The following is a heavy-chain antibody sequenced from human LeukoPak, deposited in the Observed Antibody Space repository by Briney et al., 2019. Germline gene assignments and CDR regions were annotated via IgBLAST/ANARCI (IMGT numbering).Heavy chain of an antibody. CDR3: ASTVLGYCSGGSCPYFDY. Sequence: PSETLSLTCAVYGGSFSGYYWSWIRQPPGKGLGWIGEINHSGSTNYNPSLKSRVTISVDTSKNQFSLKLSSVTAADTAVYCCASTVLGYCSGGSCPYFDYWGQGTLVTVSS. J-gene: IGHJ4*02. D-gene: IGHD2-15*01. CDR2: INHSGST. CDR1: GGSFSGYY. V-gene: IGHV4-34*01.